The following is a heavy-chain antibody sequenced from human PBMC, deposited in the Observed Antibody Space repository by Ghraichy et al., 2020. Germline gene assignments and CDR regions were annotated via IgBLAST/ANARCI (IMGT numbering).Heavy chain of an antibody. V-gene: IGHV4-59*08. J-gene: IGHJ4*02. CDR1: GGSIRVYY. CDR3: ARHDSSGWTGGFDC. Sequence: TVSGGSIRVYYWNWIRQPPGKRLEWIGYIYYSGSTSYNPSLQSRVTLSVDTSKNQFSLDLSSVTAADTAVYYCARHDSSGWTGGFDCWGQGALVTVSS. D-gene: IGHD3-22*01. CDR2: IYYSGST.